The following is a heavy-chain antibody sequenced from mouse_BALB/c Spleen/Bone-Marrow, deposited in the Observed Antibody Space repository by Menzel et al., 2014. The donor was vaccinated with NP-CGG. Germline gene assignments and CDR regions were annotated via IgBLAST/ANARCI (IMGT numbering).Heavy chain of an antibody. Sequence: QVQLKHSGPGLVAPSQCLSITCTVSGFSLTSYGVHWVRQPPGKGLEWLGVIWAGGSTNYNSALLSRLSISKDNSKSQVFLKVNSLQTDDKAMYYCVRGGGDGYYNWYFDVWGAGTTVTVSS. D-gene: IGHD2-3*01. J-gene: IGHJ1*01. CDR2: IWAGGST. CDR1: GFSLTSYG. V-gene: IGHV2-9*02. CDR3: VRGGGDGYYNWYFDV.